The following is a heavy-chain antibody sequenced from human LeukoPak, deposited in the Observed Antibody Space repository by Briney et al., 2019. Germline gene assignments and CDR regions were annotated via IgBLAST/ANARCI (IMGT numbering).Heavy chain of an antibody. CDR2: ISSSGSTI. D-gene: IGHD6-13*01. Sequence: GGSLRLSCAASGFTFSDYYMSWIRQAPGKGLEWVSYISSSGSTIYYADSVKGRFTISRDNAKNSLHLQMNSLRAEDTAVYYCARPNVYSSSWYYFDYWGQGTLVTVSS. V-gene: IGHV3-11*01. CDR3: ARPNVYSSSWYYFDY. J-gene: IGHJ4*02. CDR1: GFTFSDYY.